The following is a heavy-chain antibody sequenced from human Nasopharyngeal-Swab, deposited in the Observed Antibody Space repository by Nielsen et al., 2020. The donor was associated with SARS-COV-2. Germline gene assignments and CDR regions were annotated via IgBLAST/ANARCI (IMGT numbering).Heavy chain of an antibody. CDR2: IKSKTDGGTT. CDR3: TIIPLDILTGYYQYYFDY. J-gene: IGHJ4*02. D-gene: IGHD3-9*01. CDR1: GFTFSNAW. V-gene: IGHV3-15*01. Sequence: GESLQISCAASGFTFSNAWMSWVPQAPGKGLEWVCRIKSKTDGGTTDYAAPVKGRFTISRDDSKNTLYLQMNSLKTEDTAVYYCTIIPLDILTGYYQYYFDYWGQGTLVTVSS.